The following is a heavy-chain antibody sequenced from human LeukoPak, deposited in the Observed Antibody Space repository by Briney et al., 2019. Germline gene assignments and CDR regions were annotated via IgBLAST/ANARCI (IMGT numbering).Heavy chain of an antibody. Sequence: PSETLSLTCTVSGGSISSSSYYWGWIRQPPGKGLEWIGSIYYSGSTYYNPSLKSRVYISVDKSKNQFSLKLSSVTAADTAVYYCAIGLGLPPPRSSLYYFDYWGQGTLVTVSS. V-gene: IGHV4-39*07. D-gene: IGHD6-6*01. CDR1: GGSISSSSYY. J-gene: IGHJ4*02. CDR3: AIGLGLPPPRSSLYYFDY. CDR2: IYYSGST.